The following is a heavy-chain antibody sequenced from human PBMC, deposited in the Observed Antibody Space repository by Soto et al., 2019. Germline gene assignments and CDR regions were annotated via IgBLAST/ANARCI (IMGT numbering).Heavy chain of an antibody. CDR3: AREGPLYVDSVSSCFDY. CDR2: INPSGGST. D-gene: IGHD2-2*01. J-gene: IGHJ4*02. Sequence: GASVKVSCKASGYTFTSYYMHWVRQAPGQGLEWMGIINPSGGSTSYAQKLKGRVTMTRDTSTSTVYMELSSLRSEDTAVYYCAREGPLYVDSVSSCFDYWGQGTLVTVSS. V-gene: IGHV1-46*03. CDR1: GYTFTSYY.